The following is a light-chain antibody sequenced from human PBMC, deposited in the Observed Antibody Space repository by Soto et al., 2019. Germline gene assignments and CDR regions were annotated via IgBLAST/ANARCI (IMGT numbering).Light chain of an antibody. V-gene: IGLV2-14*01. CDR1: SSDVGAYNY. CDR2: DVS. CDR3: SSYTSNSTLYV. Sequence: QSALTQPASVSGSPGQSITISCTGTSSDVGAYNYVSWYQQHPGKAPKLMIYDVSNRPSGVSNRFSGYKSGNTASLTISGLKAEDEADYYCSSYTSNSTLYVFGTGTKLTVL. J-gene: IGLJ1*01.